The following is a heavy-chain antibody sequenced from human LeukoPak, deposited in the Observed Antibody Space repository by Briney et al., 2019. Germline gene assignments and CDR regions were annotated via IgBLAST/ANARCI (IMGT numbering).Heavy chain of an antibody. Sequence: PSQTLSLTCTVSGGSISSYYWSWIRQPPGKGLEWIGYIYYSGSTNYNLSLKSRVTISVDTSKNQFSLKLSSVTAADTAVYYCARAKRYNWNNDAFDIWGQGTMVTVSS. D-gene: IGHD1-20*01. CDR3: ARAKRYNWNNDAFDI. J-gene: IGHJ3*02. CDR2: IYYSGST. CDR1: GGSISSYY. V-gene: IGHV4-59*08.